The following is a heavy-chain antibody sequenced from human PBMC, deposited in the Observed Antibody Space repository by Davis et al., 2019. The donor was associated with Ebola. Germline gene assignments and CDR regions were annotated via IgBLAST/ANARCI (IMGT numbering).Heavy chain of an antibody. J-gene: IGHJ4*02. D-gene: IGHD1-1*01. Sequence: GESLKISCAASGFSFSSYWMHWVRQAPGKGLVWVSRIKTDGSSTGYADSVRGRFTISRDNAKNTLYLQMNSLRAEDTAVYYCARDFDKVRTWGQGTLVTVSS. V-gene: IGHV3-74*01. CDR2: IKTDGSST. CDR3: ARDFDKVRT. CDR1: GFSFSSYW.